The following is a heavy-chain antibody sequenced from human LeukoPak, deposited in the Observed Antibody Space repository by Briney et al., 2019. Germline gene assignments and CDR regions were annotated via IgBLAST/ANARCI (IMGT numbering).Heavy chain of an antibody. J-gene: IGHJ6*02. Sequence: GASVKVSCKASGYTFTSYDINWVRQATGQGREWVGWMNPNSGNTGYAQKFQGRVTMTRNTSISTAYMELSSLRSEDTAVYYCARAERGVAVAGIGYYYGMDVWGQGTTVTVSS. D-gene: IGHD6-19*01. CDR1: GYTFTSYD. V-gene: IGHV1-8*01. CDR3: ARAERGVAVAGIGYYYGMDV. CDR2: MNPNSGNT.